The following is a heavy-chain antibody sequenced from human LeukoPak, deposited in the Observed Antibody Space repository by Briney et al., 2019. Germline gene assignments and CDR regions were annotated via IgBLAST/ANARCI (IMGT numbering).Heavy chain of an antibody. CDR2: IFYSGST. CDR1: GDSISNYY. J-gene: IGHJ4*02. CDR3: ARYNSGWSYFDY. Sequence: AETLSLTCTVSGDSISNYYWSWIRQPPGKGLDWIGYIFYSGSTNYNPSLKSRVAMSVDTSKSQFSLRLSSVTAADTAIYYCARYNSGWSYFDYWGQGTLVTVSS. D-gene: IGHD6-19*01. V-gene: IGHV4-59*01.